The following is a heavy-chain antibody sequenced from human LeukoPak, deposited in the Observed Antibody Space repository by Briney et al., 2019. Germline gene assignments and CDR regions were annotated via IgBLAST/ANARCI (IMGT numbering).Heavy chain of an antibody. CDR2: MSYDESNK. CDR1: GFTFSSYN. J-gene: IGHJ4*02. D-gene: IGHD6-19*01. V-gene: IGHV3-30-3*01. CDR3: ARELHHGWFDY. Sequence: GRSLRLSCAASGFTFSSYNIHWVRQAPGKGLEWVAVMSYDESNKYYADSVKGQFTISRDNSQNTVYLQMNSLRAEDPAVYYCARELHHGWFDYWGQGTLVTVSS.